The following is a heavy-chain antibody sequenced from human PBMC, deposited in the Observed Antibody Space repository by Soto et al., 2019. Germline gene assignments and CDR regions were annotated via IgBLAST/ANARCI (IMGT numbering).Heavy chain of an antibody. Sequence: SETLSLTCPVSGGSISSYYWSWIRQPPGKGLEGIGYIYYSGSTNYNPSLKSRVTISVDTSKNQFSLKLSSVTAADTAVYYCARDFRGYDILTGYSSGYYYGMDVWGQGTTVTVSS. V-gene: IGHV4-59*01. CDR1: GGSISSYY. CDR3: ARDFRGYDILTGYSSGYYYGMDV. D-gene: IGHD3-9*01. J-gene: IGHJ6*02. CDR2: IYYSGST.